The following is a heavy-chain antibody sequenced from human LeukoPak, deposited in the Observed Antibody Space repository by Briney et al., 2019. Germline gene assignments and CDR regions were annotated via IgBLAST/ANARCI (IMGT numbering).Heavy chain of an antibody. CDR3: ARDGGGLRGAFDI. V-gene: IGHV3-21*01. J-gene: IGHJ3*02. CDR1: RFTFSSYS. Sequence: GGSLRLSCAASRFTFSSYSMNWVRQAPGKGLEWVSSISSSSSYIYYADSVKGRFTISRDNSKNTLYLQMNSLRAEDTAVYYCARDGGGLRGAFDIWGQGTMVTVSS. CDR2: ISSSSSYI. D-gene: IGHD4-17*01.